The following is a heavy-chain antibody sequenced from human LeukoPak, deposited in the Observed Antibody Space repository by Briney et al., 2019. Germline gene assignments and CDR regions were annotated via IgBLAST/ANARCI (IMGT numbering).Heavy chain of an antibody. D-gene: IGHD1-26*01. V-gene: IGHV3-9*01. CDR1: GFTFDDYA. CDR2: INWNSGTI. J-gene: IGHJ4*02. Sequence: GGSLRLSCAASGFTFDDYAMHWVRQAPGKSLEWVSGINWNSGTIGYADSVKGRFTISRDNAKNSLYLQMNSLRSDDTAVYYCTRESGSYHGNDYWGQGTLVTVSS. CDR3: TRESGSYHGNDY.